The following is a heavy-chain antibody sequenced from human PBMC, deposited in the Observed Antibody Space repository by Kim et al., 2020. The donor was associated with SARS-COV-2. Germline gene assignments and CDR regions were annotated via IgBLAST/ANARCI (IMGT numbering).Heavy chain of an antibody. CDR3: ARQPFNDHFTTSSCAVRWFDP. V-gene: IGHV4-39*01. D-gene: IGHD6-13*01. CDR2: IFDSRTT. CDR1: GDSIRGCSHS. J-gene: IGHJ5*02. Sequence: SETLSLTCSVSGDSIRGCSHSWGWIRQPPGTNLEWIGNIFDSRTTYYSPSLKSRVTMSADTSKNQFSLQLTTVTAADTAIYCCARQPFNDHFTTSSCAVRWFDPWGKGTAVTVST.